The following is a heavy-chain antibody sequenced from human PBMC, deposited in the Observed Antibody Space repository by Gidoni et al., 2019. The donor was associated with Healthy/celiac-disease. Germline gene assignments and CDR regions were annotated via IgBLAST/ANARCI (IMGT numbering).Heavy chain of an antibody. D-gene: IGHD6-19*01. J-gene: IGHJ3*02. Sequence: KFQGRVTITGDTSASTAYMELSSLRSEDTAVYYCARDRRISSGWHPPGAFDIWGQGTMVTVSS. V-gene: IGHV1-3*01. CDR3: ARDRRISSGWHPPGAFDI.